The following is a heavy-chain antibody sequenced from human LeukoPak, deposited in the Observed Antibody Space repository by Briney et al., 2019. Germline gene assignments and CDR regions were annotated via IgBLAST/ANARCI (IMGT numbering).Heavy chain of an antibody. D-gene: IGHD5-24*01. CDR1: GFTFSSYE. V-gene: IGHV3-48*03. Sequence: PGGSLRLSCAASGFTFSSYEMNWVRQAPGEGLEWGSYISSSGSTIYYAHPVKGRFTISRDNAKNTLYLQMNSLRAEDTAVYYCARDGDGYNWGYYFDYWGQGTLVTVSS. CDR2: ISSSGSTI. J-gene: IGHJ4*02. CDR3: ARDGDGYNWGYYFDY.